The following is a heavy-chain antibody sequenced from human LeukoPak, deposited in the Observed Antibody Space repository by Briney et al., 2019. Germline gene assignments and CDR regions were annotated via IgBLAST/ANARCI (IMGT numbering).Heavy chain of an antibody. CDR2: IIPILGIA. CDR3: ARERITMVRGVIIRSPDAFDI. CDR1: GGTFSSYA. J-gene: IGHJ3*02. V-gene: IGHV1-69*04. Sequence: ASVKVSCKASGGTFSSYAISWVRQAPGQGLEWMGRIIPILGIANYAQKFQGRVTITADKSTSTAYMELSSLRSEDTAVYYCARERITMVRGVIIRSPDAFDIWGQGTMVTVSS. D-gene: IGHD3-10*01.